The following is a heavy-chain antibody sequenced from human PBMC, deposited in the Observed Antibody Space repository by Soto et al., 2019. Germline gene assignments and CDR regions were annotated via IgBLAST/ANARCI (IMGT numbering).Heavy chain of an antibody. CDR2: IWHSGKNN. J-gene: IGHJ4*02. CDR1: GFAFSNFG. CDR3: ASDPGQDEAMNY. V-gene: IGHV3-33*01. Sequence: QVQVVESGGGVVQPGRSLRLSCAASGFAFSNFGMHWVRQVAGKGLEWVAVIWHSGKNNDYADYAKGRFTISRDNSKNILYLEMNSLRVEDTAVYNCASDPGQDEAMNYLGQGTLGTVSS.